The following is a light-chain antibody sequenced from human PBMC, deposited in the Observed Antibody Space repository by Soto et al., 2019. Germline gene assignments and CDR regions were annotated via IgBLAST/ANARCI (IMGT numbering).Light chain of an antibody. Sequence: DVVMTQSPLSLPVTLGQPASISCRSTQGLVYGDGNTYLNWFHQRPGQSPRRLIYMISNRDSGVPDRFSGSGSGTDFTLTISRVEAEDVGVYYCMQGTHWPWTFGQGTKVEVK. CDR1: QGLVYGDGNTY. V-gene: IGKV2-30*01. CDR3: MQGTHWPWT. J-gene: IGKJ1*01. CDR2: MIS.